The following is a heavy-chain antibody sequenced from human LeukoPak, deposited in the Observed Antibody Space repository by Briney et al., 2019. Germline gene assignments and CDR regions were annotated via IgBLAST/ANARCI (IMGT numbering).Heavy chain of an antibody. CDR2: ISAYNGNT. J-gene: IGHJ4*02. V-gene: IGHV1-18*01. CDR1: GYTFTSYG. Sequence: VASVKVSCKASGYTFTSYGISWVRQAPGQGLEWMGWISAYNGNTNYAQKLQGRVTMTTDTSTSTAYMELRSLRSDDTAVYYCARDRSVVPAATLRRFDYWGQGTLVTVSS. D-gene: IGHD2-2*01. CDR3: ARDRSVVPAATLRRFDY.